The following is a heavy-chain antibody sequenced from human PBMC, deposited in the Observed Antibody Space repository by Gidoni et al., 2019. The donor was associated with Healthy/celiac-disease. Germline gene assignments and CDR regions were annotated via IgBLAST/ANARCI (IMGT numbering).Heavy chain of an antibody. J-gene: IGHJ4*02. V-gene: IGHV3-23*01. CDR2: ISGSGGST. D-gene: IGHD4-17*01. Sequence: EVQLLASGGGLVQPGRSLRLSCSASGFTFSSYAMSWVRQAPGKGLEWVSAISGSGGSTYYADSVKGRFTISRDNSKNTLYLQMNSLRAEDTAVYYCATPYGGKGHYFDYWGQGTLVTVSS. CDR1: GFTFSSYA. CDR3: ATPYGGKGHYFDY.